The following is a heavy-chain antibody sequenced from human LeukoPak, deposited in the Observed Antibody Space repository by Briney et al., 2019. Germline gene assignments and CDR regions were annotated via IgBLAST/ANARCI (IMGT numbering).Heavy chain of an antibody. Sequence: GGSLRLSCAAAGFDFSDFWMSWVRQVPGKGLEWVATIKKDGSETHYVDSVKGRFTISRHNAESSLYLQMNSLRAEDMAVYYCARDYKSPDFWAGYPPYHHDHWGQGTLVTVSS. V-gene: IGHV3-7*01. CDR1: GFDFSDFW. D-gene: IGHD3/OR15-3a*01. J-gene: IGHJ4*02. CDR2: IKKDGSET. CDR3: ARDYKSPDFWAGYPPYHHDH.